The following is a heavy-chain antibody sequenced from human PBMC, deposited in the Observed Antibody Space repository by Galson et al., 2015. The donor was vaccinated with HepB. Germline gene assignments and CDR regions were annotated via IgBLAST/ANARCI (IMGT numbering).Heavy chain of an antibody. CDR1: GFTFSSYA. CDR2: ISGSGGST. D-gene: IGHD1-26*01. V-gene: IGHV3-23*01. CDR3: AKVDLSFKIVGATFPDY. Sequence: SLRLSCAASGFTFSSYAMSWVRQAPGKGLEWVSAISGSGGSTYYADSVKGRFTISRDNSKNTLYLQMNSLRAEDTAVYYCAKVDLSFKIVGATFPDYWGQGTLVTVSS. J-gene: IGHJ4*02.